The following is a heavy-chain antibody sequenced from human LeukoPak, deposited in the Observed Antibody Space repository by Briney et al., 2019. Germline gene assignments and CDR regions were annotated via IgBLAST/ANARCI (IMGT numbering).Heavy chain of an antibody. CDR3: ARRPRAPRGFYFDY. J-gene: IGHJ4*02. Sequence: SETLSLTCAVYGGSIRGYYWSWIRQPPGKGLEWIGEINHSGSTNYNPSLKSRVTISVDTSKNQFSLKLSSVTAADTAVYYCARRPRAPRGFYFDYWGQGTLVTVSS. CDR2: INHSGST. CDR1: GGSIRGYY. D-gene: IGHD3-10*01. V-gene: IGHV4-34*01.